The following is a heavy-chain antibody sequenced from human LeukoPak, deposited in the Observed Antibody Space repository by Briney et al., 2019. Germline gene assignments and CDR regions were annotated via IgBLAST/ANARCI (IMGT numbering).Heavy chain of an antibody. V-gene: IGHV4-59*01. D-gene: IGHD3-10*01. Sequence: SETLSLTCTVSGGSISSYYWSWIRQPPGKGLEWIGDIYYSGSTNYNPSLKSRVTISVDTSKNQFSLKLSSVTAADTAVYYCARTAWFGELVYYYYMDVWGKGTTVTVSS. CDR1: GGSISSYY. CDR3: ARTAWFGELVYYYYMDV. J-gene: IGHJ6*03. CDR2: IYYSGST.